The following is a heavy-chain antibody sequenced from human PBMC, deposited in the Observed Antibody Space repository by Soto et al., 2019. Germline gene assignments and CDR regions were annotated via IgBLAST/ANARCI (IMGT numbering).Heavy chain of an antibody. CDR2: IYYSGST. CDR3: ARDSSGYSKGHWFDP. D-gene: IGHD3-22*01. V-gene: IGHV4-30-4*01. J-gene: IGHJ5*02. Sequence: SETLSLTCTFSGGSISSGDYYWSWIRQPPGKGLEWIGYIYYSGSTYYNPSLKSRVTISVDTTKNQFSLKLSSVTAADTAVYYCARDSSGYSKGHWFDPWGQGTLVTVST. CDR1: GGSISSGDYY.